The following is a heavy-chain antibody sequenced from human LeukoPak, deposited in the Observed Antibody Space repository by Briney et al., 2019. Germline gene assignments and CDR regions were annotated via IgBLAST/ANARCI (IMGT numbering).Heavy chain of an antibody. V-gene: IGHV1-2*02. J-gene: IGHJ4*02. CDR1: GYTFSGYY. CDR3: ARYFSGTSFHFDY. D-gene: IGHD2-2*01. Sequence: ASVKVSCKASGYTFSGYYLHWVRQAPGQGLEWMGWIDPNSGGTNYAQKFQGRVTMTRDTSISTAYMELSRLTSDDTAVYYCARYFSGTSFHFDYWGQGTLVTVSP. CDR2: IDPNSGGT.